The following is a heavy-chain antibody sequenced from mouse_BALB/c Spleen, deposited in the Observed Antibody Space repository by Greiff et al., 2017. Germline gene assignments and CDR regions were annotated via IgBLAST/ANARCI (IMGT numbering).Heavy chain of an antibody. J-gene: IGHJ2*01. D-gene: IGHD1-1*01. CDR1: GFTFSSYG. CDR3: ARRDYGSSLFDY. Sequence: EVQLVESGGGLVQPGGSLKLSCAASGFTFSSYGMSWVRQTPDKRLELVATINSNGGSTYYPDSVKGRFTISRDNAKNTLYLQMSSLKSEDTAMYYCARRDYGSSLFDYWGQGTTLTVSS. V-gene: IGHV5-6-3*01. CDR2: INSNGGST.